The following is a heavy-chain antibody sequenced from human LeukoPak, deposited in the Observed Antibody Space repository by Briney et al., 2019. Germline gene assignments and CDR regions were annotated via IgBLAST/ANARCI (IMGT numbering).Heavy chain of an antibody. Sequence: PGGSLRLSCSVSGFTISSYAMHWVRQAPGKGLEYVSSISSDGGSTFYADSVKGRLTISRDNSKNTLSLQMSSLRTEDTAVYYCAKDRWVDYWGQGTLVTVSS. V-gene: IGHV3-64D*06. CDR1: GFTISSYA. D-gene: IGHD4-23*01. CDR3: AKDRWVDY. CDR2: ISSDGGST. J-gene: IGHJ4*02.